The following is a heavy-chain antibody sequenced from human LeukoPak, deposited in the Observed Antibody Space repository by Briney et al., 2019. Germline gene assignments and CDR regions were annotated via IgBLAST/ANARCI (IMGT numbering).Heavy chain of an antibody. V-gene: IGHV1-24*01. CDR2: FNPEDGET. J-gene: IGHJ5*02. Sequence: ASVKVSCKVSGYTLTELSIHWVRQAPGKGLEWMGGFNPEDGETIYAQRFQGRVTMTEDTSTDTAYVELRRLRSEDTAVYYCATEYSGSSILYSWGQGTLVTVSS. CDR1: GYTLTELS. D-gene: IGHD1-26*01. CDR3: ATEYSGSSILYS.